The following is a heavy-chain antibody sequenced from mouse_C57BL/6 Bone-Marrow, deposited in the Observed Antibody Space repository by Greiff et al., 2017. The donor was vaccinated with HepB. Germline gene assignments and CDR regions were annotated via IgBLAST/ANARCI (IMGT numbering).Heavy chain of an antibody. Sequence: QVQLQQSGAELVRPGASVKLSCKASGYTFTDYYINWVKQRPGQGLEWIARIYPGSGNTYYNEKFKGKATLTAEKSSSTAYMQLSSLTSEDSAVYFCARCNSWYFDVWGTGTTVTVSS. CDR1: GYTFTDYY. V-gene: IGHV1-76*01. CDR2: IYPGSGNT. D-gene: IGHD2-1*01. J-gene: IGHJ1*03. CDR3: ARCNSWYFDV.